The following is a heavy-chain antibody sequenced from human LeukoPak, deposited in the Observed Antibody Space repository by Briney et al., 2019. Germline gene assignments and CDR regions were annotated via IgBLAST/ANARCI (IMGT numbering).Heavy chain of an antibody. Sequence: QSGGSLRLSCAASGFTFSSHRMNWVRQAPGKGLEWVSYITSTSNTIYYADSVKGRFTISRDNAKNSLYLLMNSLRAEDTAVYYCAKDRHYYDSSGQFDYW. J-gene: IGHJ4*01. CDR3: AKDRHYYDSSGQFDY. CDR1: GFTFSSHR. CDR2: ITSTSNTI. V-gene: IGHV3-48*01. D-gene: IGHD3-22*01.